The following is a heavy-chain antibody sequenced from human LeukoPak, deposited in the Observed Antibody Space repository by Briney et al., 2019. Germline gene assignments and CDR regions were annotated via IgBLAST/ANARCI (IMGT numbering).Heavy chain of an antibody. D-gene: IGHD6-13*01. J-gene: IGHJ4*02. CDR3: ARDSDIGAADYYFDY. CDR1: GFTFSSYA. CDR2: ISSDGRNK. V-gene: IGHV3-30*04. Sequence: GGSLRLSCAASGFTFSSYAMHWVRQAPGKGLEWVTVISSDGRNKYYADSAKGRFTISRDNSKNTLYLQMNSLRAEDTAVYYCARDSDIGAADYYFDYWGQGTLVTVSS.